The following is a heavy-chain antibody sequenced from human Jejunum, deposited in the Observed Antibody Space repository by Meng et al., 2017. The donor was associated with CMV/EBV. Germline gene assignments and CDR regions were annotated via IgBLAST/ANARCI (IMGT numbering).Heavy chain of an antibody. CDR1: GFPPNSYG. CDR2: LWYDGSRK. V-gene: IGHV3-33*01. CDR3: ARDNDGSSHYSQFDY. Sequence: SGFPPNSYGIPWVRQFPGKGLEWVAVLWYDGSRKYFADSVQGPFSISRDDSKNTVYLQMNSLRAEDTAVYYCARDNDGSSHYSQFDYWGQGTLVTVSS. J-gene: IGHJ4*02. D-gene: IGHD3-22*01.